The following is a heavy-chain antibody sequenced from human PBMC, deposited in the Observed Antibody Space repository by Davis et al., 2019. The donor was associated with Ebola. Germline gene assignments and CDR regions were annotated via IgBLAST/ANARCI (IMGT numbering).Heavy chain of an antibody. CDR2: IYYSGST. Sequence: SETLSLTCAVYGGSFSGYYWSWIRQPPGKGLEWIGYIYYSGSTNYNPSLKSRVTISVDTSKNQFSLKLSSVTAADTAVYYCARLRPTAMVFYGMDVWGQGTTVTVSS. CDR1: GGSFSGYY. CDR3: ARLRPTAMVFYGMDV. J-gene: IGHJ6*02. D-gene: IGHD5-18*01. V-gene: IGHV4-59*08.